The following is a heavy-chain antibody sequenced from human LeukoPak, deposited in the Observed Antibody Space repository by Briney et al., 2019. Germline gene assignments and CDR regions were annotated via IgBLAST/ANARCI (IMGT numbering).Heavy chain of an antibody. D-gene: IGHD1-20*01. CDR1: VYIFTDYY. J-gene: IGHJ5*02. CDR2: VNPNSGGT. Sequence: ASVKVSCTASVYIFTDYYMHWVRQAPGQGLEWVGCVNPNSGGTDSAQKCQGRVTMTRDTSISTAYMELISLRSDDTAVYYCARGYNWNDGVDPWGQGTLVTVSS. CDR3: ARGYNWNDGVDP. V-gene: IGHV1-2*02.